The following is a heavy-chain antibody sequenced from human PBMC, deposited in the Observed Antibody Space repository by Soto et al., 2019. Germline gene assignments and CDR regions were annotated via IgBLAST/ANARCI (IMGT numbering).Heavy chain of an antibody. Sequence: PGGSLRLSCAASGFTLRSYSMNWVRQAPGKGLEWLSYISSKSKTIYYTDAVNGRFTISRDNAKDTLYLQMNSVREEETALYFCAREGVVGTRSLEYWGQGTRVTVSS. CDR3: AREGVVGTRSLEY. CDR2: ISSKSKTI. V-gene: IGHV3-48*02. J-gene: IGHJ4*02. CDR1: GFTLRSYS. D-gene: IGHD1-26*01.